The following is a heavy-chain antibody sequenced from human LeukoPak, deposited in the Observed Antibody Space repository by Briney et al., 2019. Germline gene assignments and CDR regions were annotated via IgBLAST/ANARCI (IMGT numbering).Heavy chain of an antibody. D-gene: IGHD3-3*02. V-gene: IGHV3-53*01. CDR3: ARVGDHFHWYLDL. J-gene: IGHJ2*01. CDR2: LYSGSST. CDR1: GFTVGTNY. Sequence: GGSLRPSRAALGFTVGTNYMNWGRQAPGKGLEWVSILYSGSSTYYADSVECRFTISRDSSKNTLFLQMNDLRVEDTAVYYCARVGDHFHWYLDLWGRGTLVTVSS.